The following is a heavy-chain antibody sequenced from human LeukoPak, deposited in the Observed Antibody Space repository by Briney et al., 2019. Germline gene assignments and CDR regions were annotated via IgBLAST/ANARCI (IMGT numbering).Heavy chain of an antibody. V-gene: IGHV3-23*01. CDR2: ISGSGGST. CDR1: GFTFSSYA. CDR3: AKGVVVVPAAIDY. J-gene: IGHJ4*02. D-gene: IGHD2-2*01. Sequence: PGGSLRLSCAASGFTFSSYAMGWVRQAPGKGLEWVSAISGSGGSTYYADSVKGRFTISRDNSKNTLYLQMNSLRAEGTAVYYCAKGVVVVPAAIDYWGQGTLVTVSS.